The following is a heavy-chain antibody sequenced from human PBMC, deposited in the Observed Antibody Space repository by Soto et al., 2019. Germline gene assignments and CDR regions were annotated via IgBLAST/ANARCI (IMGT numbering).Heavy chain of an antibody. Sequence: ASVKVSCKASGYTFTSYYMHWVRQAPGQGLEWMGIINPSGGSTSYAQKFQGRVTMTRDTSTGTVYMELSSLRSEDTAVYYCARDLARSIAGPRDWFDPWGQGTLVTVSS. CDR3: ARDLARSIAGPRDWFDP. V-gene: IGHV1-46*01. CDR2: INPSGGST. J-gene: IGHJ5*02. D-gene: IGHD6-6*01. CDR1: GYTFTSYY.